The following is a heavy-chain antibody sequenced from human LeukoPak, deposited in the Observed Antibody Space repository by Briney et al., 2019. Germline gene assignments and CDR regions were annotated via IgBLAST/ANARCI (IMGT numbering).Heavy chain of an antibody. Sequence: SETLSLTCTVSGGSISSGGYYWSWIRQHPGKGLEWIGYIYYSGSTYYNPSLKSRVTISVDTSKNQFSLKLSSVTAADTAVYYCARETPDGDYGGNSRAFDIWGQGTMVTVSS. CDR1: GGSISSGGYY. CDR2: IYYSGST. J-gene: IGHJ3*02. D-gene: IGHD4-23*01. V-gene: IGHV4-31*03. CDR3: ARETPDGDYGGNSRAFDI.